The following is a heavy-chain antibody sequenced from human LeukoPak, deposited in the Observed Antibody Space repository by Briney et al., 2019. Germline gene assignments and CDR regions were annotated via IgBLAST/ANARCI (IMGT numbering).Heavy chain of an antibody. CDR3: ARTVVAHFPDV. Sequence: SETLSLTCAVYGGSFSGYYWSWIRQPPGKGLEWIGEINHSGSTNYNPSLKSRVTISVDTSKNQFSLKLSSVTAADTAVYYCARTVVAHFPDVWGKGTTVTVSS. CDR2: INHSGST. CDR1: GGSFSGYY. D-gene: IGHD2-2*01. J-gene: IGHJ6*04. V-gene: IGHV4-34*01.